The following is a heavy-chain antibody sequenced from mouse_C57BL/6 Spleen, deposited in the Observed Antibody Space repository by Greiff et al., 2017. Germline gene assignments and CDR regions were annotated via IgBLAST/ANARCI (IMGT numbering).Heavy chain of an antibody. CDR3: ARRGDCYPFGD. V-gene: IGHV1-69*01. CDR2: IDPSDSYT. D-gene: IGHD2-12*01. CDR1: GYTFTSYW. J-gene: IGHJ2*01. Sequence: QVQLQQPGAELVMPGASVKLSCKASGYTFTSYWMHWVKQRPGQGLEWIGEIDPSDSYTNYNQKFKGKSTLTVDKSSSTAYMQLSSLTSEDSAVYYCARRGDCYPFGDWGQGPTLTVSS.